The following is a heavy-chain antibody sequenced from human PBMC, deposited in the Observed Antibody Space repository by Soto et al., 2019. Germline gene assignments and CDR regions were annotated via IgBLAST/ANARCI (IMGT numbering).Heavy chain of an antibody. D-gene: IGHD6-13*01. CDR2: ISYDGSNK. J-gene: IGHJ4*02. CDR3: ATALWPGRYGSWSGPPSFDY. V-gene: IGHV3-30-3*01. Sequence: QVQLVESGGGVVQPGRSLRLSCAASGFTFSSYAMHWVRQAPGKGLEWVAVISYDGSNKYYADSVKGRFTISRDNSKNTLYLQMNSLRAEDTAVYYSATALWPGRYGSWSGPPSFDYWGQGTLVTVSS. CDR1: GFTFSSYA.